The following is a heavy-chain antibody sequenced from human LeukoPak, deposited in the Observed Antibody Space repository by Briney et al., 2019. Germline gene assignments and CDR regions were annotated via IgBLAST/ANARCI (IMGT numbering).Heavy chain of an antibody. D-gene: IGHD6-13*01. CDR1: GGSISSSNW. CDR3: ARVSGYSSSWGYYYGMDV. CDR2: IYHSGST. Sequence: SGTLSLTCAVSGGSISSSNWWSWVRQPPGKGLEWMGEIYHSGSTNYNPSLKSRVTISVDKSKNQFSLKLSSVTAADTAVYYCARVSGYSSSWGYYYGMDVWGKGTTVTVSS. V-gene: IGHV4-4*02. J-gene: IGHJ6*04.